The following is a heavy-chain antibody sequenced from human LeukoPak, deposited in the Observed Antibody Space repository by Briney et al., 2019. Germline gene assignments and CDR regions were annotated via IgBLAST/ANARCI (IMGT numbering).Heavy chain of an antibody. Sequence: SQTLSLTCTVSGGSISSGGYYWNWIRQHPGKGLEWIGYIYYSGSTSYNPSLKSRLTISIDTSKNQFSPKLSSVTAADTAVYYCARERLDYYSSSGFYGGNYDYWGQGTLVTVSS. CDR1: GGSISSGGYY. J-gene: IGHJ4*02. CDR2: IYYSGST. V-gene: IGHV4-31*03. CDR3: ARERLDYYSSSGFYGGNYDY. D-gene: IGHD3-22*01.